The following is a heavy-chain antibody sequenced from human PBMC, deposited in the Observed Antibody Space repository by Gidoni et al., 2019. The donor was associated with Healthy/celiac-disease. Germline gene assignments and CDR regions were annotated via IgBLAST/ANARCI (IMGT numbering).Heavy chain of an antibody. Sequence: EVQLVESGGGLVQPGGSLRLACTASGFTFSSYSMNWVRQAPGKGLELVSYIRSSSSTIYYADSVKGRFTISRDNAKNSLYLQMNSLRDEDTAVYYCARDPASHFDYWGQGTLVTVSS. CDR2: IRSSSSTI. D-gene: IGHD2-15*01. CDR1: GFTFSSYS. V-gene: IGHV3-48*02. J-gene: IGHJ4*02. CDR3: ARDPASHFDY.